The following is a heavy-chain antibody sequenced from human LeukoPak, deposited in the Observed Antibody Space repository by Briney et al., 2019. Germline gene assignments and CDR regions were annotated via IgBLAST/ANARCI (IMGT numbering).Heavy chain of an antibody. J-gene: IGHJ6*02. CDR2: ISSSSSYI. D-gene: IGHD1-14*01. CDR1: GFTFSSYS. CDR3: ARDPVSSDVYNGMDV. V-gene: IGHV3-21*01. Sequence: GGSLRLSCAASGFTFSSYSMNWVRQAPGRGLEWVSSISSSSSYIYYADSVKGRFTISRDNAKNSLYLQVNSLRAEDTAVYYCARDPVSSDVYNGMDVWGQGTTVTVSS.